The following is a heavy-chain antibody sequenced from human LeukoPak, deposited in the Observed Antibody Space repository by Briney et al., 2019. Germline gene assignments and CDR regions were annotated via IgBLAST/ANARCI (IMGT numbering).Heavy chain of an antibody. Sequence: GGSLRLSCAASGFTFSSDWMHWVRHAPGQGLVWVSRINPAGSSTNYADSVKGRFTISRDNAMNTLYLHLNSLRAEDTAVYYCARGVRGSYGTDLWGQGTLATVSS. V-gene: IGHV3-74*01. CDR2: INPAGSST. J-gene: IGHJ5*02. CDR3: ARGVRGSYGTDL. D-gene: IGHD1-26*01. CDR1: GFTFSSDW.